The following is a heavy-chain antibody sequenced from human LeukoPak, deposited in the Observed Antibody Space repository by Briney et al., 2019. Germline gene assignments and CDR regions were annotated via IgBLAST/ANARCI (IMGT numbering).Heavy chain of an antibody. CDR1: DYTFVSFG. Sequence: GASVKVSCKASDYTFVSFGITWVRQAPGQGLEWMGWISGYNGNRKIAQKFQGRVTITTDESTSTAYMELSSLRSEDTAVYYCARVYDFWSGPFDYWGQGTLVTVSS. CDR3: ARVYDFWSGPFDY. V-gene: IGHV1-18*01. CDR2: ISGYNGNR. D-gene: IGHD3-3*01. J-gene: IGHJ4*02.